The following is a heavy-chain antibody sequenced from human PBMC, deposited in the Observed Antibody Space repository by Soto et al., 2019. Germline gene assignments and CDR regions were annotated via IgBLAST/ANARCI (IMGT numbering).Heavy chain of an antibody. V-gene: IGHV3-33*01. CDR1: GFTFSSYG. J-gene: IGHJ4*02. CDR3: ARGGPLGYCSGGSCYSDPFAHDY. CDR2: IWYDGSNK. Sequence: PGGCLRLSCAASGFTFSSYGMHWVLQAPGKGLEWVAVIWYDGSNKYYADSVKGRFTISRDNSKNTLYLQMNSLRAEDTAVYYCARGGPLGYCSGGSCYSDPFAHDYWGQGTLVPGSS. D-gene: IGHD2-15*01.